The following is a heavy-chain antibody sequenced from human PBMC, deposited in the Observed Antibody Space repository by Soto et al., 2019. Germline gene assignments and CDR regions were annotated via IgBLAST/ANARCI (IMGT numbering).Heavy chain of an antibody. CDR3: ARDGYCSGGSCYSVPVFDY. D-gene: IGHD2-15*01. J-gene: IGHJ4*02. CDR1: GFTFSSYG. V-gene: IGHV3-33*01. Sequence: GGSLRLSCAASGFTFSSYGMHWVRQAPGKGLEWVAVIWYDGSNKYYADSVKGRFTISRDNSKNTLYLQINSLKAEEKAVYYSARDGYCSGGSCYSVPVFDYWGQGTLVTVSS. CDR2: IWYDGSNK.